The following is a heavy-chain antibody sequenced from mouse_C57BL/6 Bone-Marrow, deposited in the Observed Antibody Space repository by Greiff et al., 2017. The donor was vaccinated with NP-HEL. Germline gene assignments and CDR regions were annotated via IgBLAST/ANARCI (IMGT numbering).Heavy chain of an antibody. J-gene: IGHJ3*01. V-gene: IGHV5-15*01. Sequence: EVMLVESGGGLVQPGGSLKLSCAASGFTFSDYGMAWVRQAPRKGPEWVAFISNLAYSIYYADTVTGRFTISRENAKNTLYLQMSSLKSEDTAMYYCTRDRAYGSSPPFAYWGQGTLVTVSA. CDR3: TRDRAYGSSPPFAY. CDR2: ISNLAYSI. CDR1: GFTFSDYG. D-gene: IGHD1-1*01.